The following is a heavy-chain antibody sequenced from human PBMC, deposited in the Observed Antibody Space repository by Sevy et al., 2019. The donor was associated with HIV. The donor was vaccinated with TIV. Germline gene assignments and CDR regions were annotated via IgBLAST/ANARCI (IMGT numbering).Heavy chain of an antibody. CDR2: IKSKTDGGTT. J-gene: IGHJ3*02. Sequence: GGSLRLSCAASGFTFSNAWMSWVRQAPGKGLEWVGRIKSKTDGGTTDYAAPVKGGFTISRDESKNTLYLQMNSLKTEDTAVYYCTTVAQFTAFDIWGQGTMVTVSS. V-gene: IGHV3-15*01. CDR1: GFTFSNAW. CDR3: TTVAQFTAFDI.